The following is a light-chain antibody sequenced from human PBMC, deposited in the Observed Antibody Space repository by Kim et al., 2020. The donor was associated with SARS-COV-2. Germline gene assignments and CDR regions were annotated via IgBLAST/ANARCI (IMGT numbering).Light chain of an antibody. CDR2: GKN. CDR1: SLRSYY. V-gene: IGLV3-19*01. Sequence: SSELTQDPAVSVALGQTVRITCQGDSLRSYYASWYQQKPGQAPVLVIYGKNNRPSGIPDRFSGSSSGNTASLTITGAQGEAEAYYYCNSRDSSGKHGV. J-gene: IGLJ3*02. CDR3: NSRDSSGKHGV.